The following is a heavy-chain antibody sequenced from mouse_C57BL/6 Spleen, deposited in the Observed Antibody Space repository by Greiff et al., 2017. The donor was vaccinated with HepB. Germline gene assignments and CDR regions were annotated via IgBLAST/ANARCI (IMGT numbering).Heavy chain of an antibody. CDR2: ISSGSSTI. V-gene: IGHV5-17*01. CDR3: ARGRITTVVATDYAMDY. CDR1: GFTFSDYG. J-gene: IGHJ4*01. D-gene: IGHD1-1*01. Sequence: EVQLVESGGGLVKPGGSLKLSCAASGFTFSDYGMHWVRQAPEKGLEWVAYISSGSSTIYYADTVKGRFTISRDNAKNTLFLQMTSLRSEDTAMYYCARGRITTVVATDYAMDYWGQGTSVTVSS.